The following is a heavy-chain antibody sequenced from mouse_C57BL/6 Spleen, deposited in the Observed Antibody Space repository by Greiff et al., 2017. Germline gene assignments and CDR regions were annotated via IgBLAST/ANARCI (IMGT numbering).Heavy chain of an antibody. J-gene: IGHJ2*01. CDR1: GYAFSSSW. CDR2: IYPGDGDT. D-gene: IGHD2-3*01. CDR3: ASRDDGYFFDY. Sequence: QVQLKESGPELVKPGASVKISCKASGYAFSSSWMNWVKQRPGKGLEWIGRIYPGDGDTNYNGKFKGKATLTADKSSSTAYMQLSSLTSEDSAVYFCASRDDGYFFDYWGQGTTLTVSS. V-gene: IGHV1-82*01.